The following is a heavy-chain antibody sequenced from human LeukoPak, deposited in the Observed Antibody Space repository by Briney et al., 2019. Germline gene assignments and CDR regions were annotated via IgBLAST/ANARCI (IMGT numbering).Heavy chain of an antibody. D-gene: IGHD3-22*01. CDR2: IYYSGST. V-gene: IGHV4-59*01. CDR1: GGSISSYY. J-gene: IGHJ3*02. CDR3: ARDRGYYDSSGYYYVESSGAFDI. Sequence: SETLSLTCTVSGGSISSYYWSWIRQPPGKGLEWIGYIYYSGSTNYNPSLKSRVTISVDTSKNQFSLKLSSVTAADTAVYYCARDRGYYDSSGYYYVESSGAFDIWGQGTMVTVSS.